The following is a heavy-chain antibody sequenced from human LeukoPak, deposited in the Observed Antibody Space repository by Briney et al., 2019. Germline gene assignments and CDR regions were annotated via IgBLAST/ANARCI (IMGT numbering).Heavy chain of an antibody. V-gene: IGHV1-69*13. CDR2: IIPIFGTA. CDR1: GGTFSSYA. D-gene: IGHD1-1*01. Sequence: SVKVSCKASGGTFSSYAISWVRQAPGQGLEWMGGIIPIFGTANYAQKFQGRVTITADESTSTAYMELSSLRSEDTAVYYCASPQEATQLAFDYWGQGTLVTVSS. CDR3: ASPQEATQLAFDY. J-gene: IGHJ4*02.